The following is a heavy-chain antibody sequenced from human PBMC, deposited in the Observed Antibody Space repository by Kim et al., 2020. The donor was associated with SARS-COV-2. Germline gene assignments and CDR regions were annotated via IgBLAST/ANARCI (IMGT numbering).Heavy chain of an antibody. Sequence: GGSLRLSCAASGFIFSDYSMNWVRQAPGKGLEWVSYITSSSGTIYTADSVKGRFTISRDNAKNSLYLQMDSLRVEDTAVYYCAREGVALPDYWGQGTLVPVSS. CDR2: ITSSSGTI. CDR3: AREGVALPDY. D-gene: IGHD5-12*01. CDR1: GFIFSDYS. J-gene: IGHJ4*02. V-gene: IGHV3-48*04.